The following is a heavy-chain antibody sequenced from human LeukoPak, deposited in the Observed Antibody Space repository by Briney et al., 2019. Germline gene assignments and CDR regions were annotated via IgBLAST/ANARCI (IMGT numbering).Heavy chain of an antibody. D-gene: IGHD3-10*01. V-gene: IGHV3-11*01. CDR3: ARVEARYYGSGSYYNVWTFDY. Sequence: KAGGSLRLSCAASRFTFSDYYMSCIRQSPGEGLEGVSYIMSSGSTIYYADSVKGRFTMYRDNAKNSLYLKMNSLRAEDTAVYYCARVEARYYGSGSYYNVWTFDYWGQGTLATVSS. CDR1: RFTFSDYY. J-gene: IGHJ4*02. CDR2: IMSSGSTI.